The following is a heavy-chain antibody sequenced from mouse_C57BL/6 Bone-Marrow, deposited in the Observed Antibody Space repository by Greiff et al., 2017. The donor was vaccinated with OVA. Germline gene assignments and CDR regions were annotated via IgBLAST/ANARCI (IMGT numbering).Heavy chain of an antibody. CDR2: ISDGGSYT. J-gene: IGHJ2*01. V-gene: IGHV5-4*01. CDR3: ARALDYDGRPPDY. CDR1: GFTFSSYA. D-gene: IGHD2-4*01. Sequence: DVQLQESGGGLVKPGGSLKLSCAASGFTFSSYAMSWVRQTPEKRLEWVATISDGGSYTYYPDNVKGRFTISRDNAKNNLYLQMSHLKSEDTAMYYCARALDYDGRPPDYWGQGTTLTVSS.